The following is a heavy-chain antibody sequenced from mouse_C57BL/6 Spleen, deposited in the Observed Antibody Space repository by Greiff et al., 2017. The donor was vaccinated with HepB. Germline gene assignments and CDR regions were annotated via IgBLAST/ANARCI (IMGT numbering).Heavy chain of an antibody. J-gene: IGHJ2*01. CDR1: GYTFTSYW. CDR2: IDPSDGYT. Sequence: QVQLQQPGAELVKPGASVKLSCKASGYTFTSYWMQWVKQRPGQGLEWIGEIDPSDGYTNYNQKFKGKATLTVDTSSSTAYMQLSSLTSEDSAVYYCARGYDYDEGGFDYWGQGTTLTVSS. D-gene: IGHD2-4*01. V-gene: IGHV1-50*01. CDR3: ARGYDYDEGGFDY.